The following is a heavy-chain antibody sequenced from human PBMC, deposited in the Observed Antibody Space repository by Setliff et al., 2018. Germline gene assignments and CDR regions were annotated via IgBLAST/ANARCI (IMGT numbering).Heavy chain of an antibody. CDR3: ARDMGQPYYFES. D-gene: IGHD1-1*01. CDR2: IYYTGST. Sequence: SETLSLTCTVSGGSISSSSHYWGWIRQPPGKGLEWIGSIYYTGSTYYNPSLKSRVTMSVDTSKRQFYLKLGSATAADTAVYYCARDMGQPYYFESWGLGTLVTVSS. V-gene: IGHV4-39*07. CDR1: GGSISSSSHY. J-gene: IGHJ4*02.